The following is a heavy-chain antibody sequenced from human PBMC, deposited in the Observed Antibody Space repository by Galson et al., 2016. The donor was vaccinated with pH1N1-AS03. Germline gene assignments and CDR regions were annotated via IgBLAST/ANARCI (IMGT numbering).Heavy chain of an antibody. V-gene: IGHV3-23*01. CDR2: ISGSGGIA. D-gene: IGHD6-6*01. CDR1: GFTFSNYV. Sequence: SLRLSCAASGFTFSNYVMSWVRQAPGKGLEWVSCISGSGGIANHADSVKGRLTTSRDTSKNSLYLQMNNLRAEDTAVDYCGKGGYSTSPPAVDSWGHGTLVTVSS. CDR3: GKGGYSTSPPAVDS. J-gene: IGHJ5*01.